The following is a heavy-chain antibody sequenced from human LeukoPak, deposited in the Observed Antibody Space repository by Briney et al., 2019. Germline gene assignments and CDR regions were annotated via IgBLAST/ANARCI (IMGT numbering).Heavy chain of an antibody. V-gene: IGHV4-61*02. J-gene: IGHJ4*02. CDR3: ARDGTYTRFDY. Sequence: PSETLSLTCTLSGGSISSGSYYWNWIRQPAGKGLEWIGRIYTSGSTNYNPSLKSRVTISLDTSKNQFSLKLSSVTAADTAVYYCARDGTYTRFDYWGQGTLVTVSS. CDR2: IYTSGST. D-gene: IGHD1-26*01. CDR1: GGSISSGSYY.